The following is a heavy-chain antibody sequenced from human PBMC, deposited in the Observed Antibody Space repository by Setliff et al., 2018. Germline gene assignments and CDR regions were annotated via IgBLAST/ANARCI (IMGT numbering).Heavy chain of an antibody. CDR2: ISDSSGST. D-gene: IGHD3-10*01. CDR3: ARLRAPGSHGLDP. J-gene: IGHJ5*02. V-gene: IGHV3-23*01. CDR1: GSTFSTYA. Sequence: GGSLRLSCAASGSTFSTYAMSWVRQAPGKGLEWVSSISDSSGSTYYADAVKGRLTISRDNSKNTLYLQMNSLRADDTAVYYCARLRAPGSHGLDPWGQGTLVTVSS.